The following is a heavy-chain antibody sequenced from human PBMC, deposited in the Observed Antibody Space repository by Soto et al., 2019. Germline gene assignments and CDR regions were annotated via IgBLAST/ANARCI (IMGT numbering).Heavy chain of an antibody. CDR1: GFTFGSYA. CDR3: AKFRGPSYSYYSMDV. J-gene: IGHJ6*03. V-gene: IGHV3-23*01. D-gene: IGHD3-16*01. Sequence: EVQLLESGGGLVQPGGSLRLSCAASGFTFGSYAMNWLRQAPGRGLECVSFISGSGRTTYYADSVKGRFTVSIDNSKNTLYLQMNSLRAEDTALYYCAKFRGPSYSYYSMDVWGKGTTVTVSS. CDR2: ISGSGRTT.